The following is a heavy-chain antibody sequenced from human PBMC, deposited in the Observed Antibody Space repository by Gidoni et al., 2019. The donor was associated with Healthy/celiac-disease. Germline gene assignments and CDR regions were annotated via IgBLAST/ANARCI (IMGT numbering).Heavy chain of an antibody. CDR3: AKGLTSLGYCSSTSCYAADY. V-gene: IGHV3-30*02. D-gene: IGHD2-2*01. Sequence: QVQLVESGGGVVQPGGSLRLSCAASGFPFSRYGMPWVRQAPGKGLEWVAFIRYDGSNKYYADSVKGRFTISRDNSKNTLYLQMNSLRAEDTAVYYCAKGLTSLGYCSSTSCYAADYWGQGTLVTVSS. CDR2: IRYDGSNK. CDR1: GFPFSRYG. J-gene: IGHJ4*02.